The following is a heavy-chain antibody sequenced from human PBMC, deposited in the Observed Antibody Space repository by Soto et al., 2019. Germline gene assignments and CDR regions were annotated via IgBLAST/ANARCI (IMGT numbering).Heavy chain of an antibody. CDR3: AKDRGYSNHSEFEY. CDR1: GFTFSTYS. J-gene: IGHJ4*02. Sequence: GGSLRLSCAASGFTFSTYSMNWVRQAPGRGLEWVSSISSSSSFIYYADSVKGRFTISRDNAKNSLFLQMSSLRAEDTAVYYCAKDRGYSNHSEFEYRGQGTLVTVSS. D-gene: IGHD4-4*01. V-gene: IGHV3-21*01. CDR2: ISSSSSFI.